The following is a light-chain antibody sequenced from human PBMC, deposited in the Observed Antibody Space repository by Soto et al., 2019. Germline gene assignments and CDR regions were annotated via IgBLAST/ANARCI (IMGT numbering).Light chain of an antibody. CDR1: RTISSW. CDR3: QHYNSDSEA. J-gene: IGKJ1*01. V-gene: IGKV1-5*03. Sequence: DMQITQSPSTLSASVGDRVTITCRASRTISSWLAWYQQKPEKAPKLLLYKASTLKSGVPSRFSGSGSGTEFTLTISSLQPDDFATYYCQHYNSDSEAFGQGTKVELK. CDR2: KAS.